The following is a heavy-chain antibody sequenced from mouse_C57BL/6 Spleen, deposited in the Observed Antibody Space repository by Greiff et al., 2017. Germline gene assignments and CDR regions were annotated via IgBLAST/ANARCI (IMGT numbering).Heavy chain of an antibody. V-gene: IGHV5-4*01. CDR2: ISDGGSYT. J-gene: IGHJ1*03. D-gene: IGHD2-1*01. Sequence: EVKLMESGGGLVKPGGSLKLSCAASGFTFSSYAMSWVRQTPEKRLEWVATISDGGSYTYYPDNVKGRFTIYRDNAKHNLSRQMSHLKSEDTAMYYCARERIGNSWYFDVWGTGTTVTVSS. CDR3: ARERIGNSWYFDV. CDR1: GFTFSSYA.